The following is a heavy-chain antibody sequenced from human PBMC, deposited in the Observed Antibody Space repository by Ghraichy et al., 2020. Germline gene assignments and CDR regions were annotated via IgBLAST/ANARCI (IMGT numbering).Heavy chain of an antibody. CDR2: INSDGSST. V-gene: IGHV3-74*01. CDR1: GFTFSSYW. Sequence: GGSLRLSCAASGFTFSSYWMHWVRQAPGKGLVWVSRINSDGSSTSYADSVKGRFTISRDNAKNTLYLQMNSLRAEDTAVYYCARVFPDYYDSSVDAFDIWGQGTMVTVSS. J-gene: IGHJ3*02. CDR3: ARVFPDYYDSSVDAFDI. D-gene: IGHD3-22*01.